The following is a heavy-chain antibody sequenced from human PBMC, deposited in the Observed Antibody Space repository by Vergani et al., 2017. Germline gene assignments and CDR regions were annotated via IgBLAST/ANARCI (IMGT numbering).Heavy chain of an antibody. J-gene: IGHJ4*02. V-gene: IGHV1-2*02. Sequence: QVQLVQSGAEVKKPGASVKVSCKASGYTFTGYYMHWVRQAPGQGLEWMGWINPNSGGTNYAQKFQGRVTMTRDTSISTAYMELSRLRSDDTAVYYCARNEGSSSWYLPLVYWGQGTLVTVSS. D-gene: IGHD6-13*01. CDR1: GYTFTGYY. CDR3: ARNEGSSSWYLPLVY. CDR2: INPNSGGT.